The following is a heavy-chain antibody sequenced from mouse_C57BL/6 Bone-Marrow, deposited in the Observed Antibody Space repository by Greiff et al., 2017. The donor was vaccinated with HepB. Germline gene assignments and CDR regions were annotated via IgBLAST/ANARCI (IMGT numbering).Heavy chain of an antibody. CDR1: GFNIKDYY. CDR2: IDPEDGDT. Sequence: EVQLQQSGAELVRPGASVKLSCTASGFNIKDYYMHWVKQRPEQGLEWIGRIDPEDGDTEYAPKFQGKATMTADTSSNTAYLQLSSLTSEDTAVYYCTGYGSSSAWFADWGQGTLVTVSA. CDR3: TGYGSSSAWFAD. V-gene: IGHV14-1*01. D-gene: IGHD1-1*01. J-gene: IGHJ3*01.